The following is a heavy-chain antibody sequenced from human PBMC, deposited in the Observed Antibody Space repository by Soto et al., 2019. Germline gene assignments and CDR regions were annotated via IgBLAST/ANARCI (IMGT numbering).Heavy chain of an antibody. CDR2: FDPEDGET. D-gene: IGHD6-19*01. CDR3: ATQRPTSSGWYEYFDY. V-gene: IGHV1-24*01. CDR1: GYTLTELS. J-gene: IGHJ4*02. Sequence: ASVKVSCKVSGYTLTELSMHWVRQAPGKGLEWMGGFDPEDGETIYAQKFQGRVIMTEDTSTDTAYMELSSLRSEDTAVYYCATQRPTSSGWYEYFDYWGQGTLVTVSS.